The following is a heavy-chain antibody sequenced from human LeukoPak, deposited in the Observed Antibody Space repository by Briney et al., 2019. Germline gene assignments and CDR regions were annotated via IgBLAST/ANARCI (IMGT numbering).Heavy chain of an antibody. D-gene: IGHD5-18*01. Sequence: SVKFSCKASGYTFTSYGISSVRHAPGQGLEWMGWISAYNGNTNYAQKLQGRVTMTTNTSTSTAYMELRSLRSDDTAVYYCAREYSYGYFLYWGQGTLVTVSS. J-gene: IGHJ4*02. CDR2: ISAYNGNT. CDR3: AREYSYGYFLY. V-gene: IGHV1-18*01. CDR1: GYTFTSYG.